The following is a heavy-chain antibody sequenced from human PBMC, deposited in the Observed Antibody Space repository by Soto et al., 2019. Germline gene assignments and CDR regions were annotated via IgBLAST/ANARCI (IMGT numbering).Heavy chain of an antibody. V-gene: IGHV3-74*01. Sequence: EVQLVESGGGLVQPGGSLRLSCAASGFTFSNYWMHWVRQAPGKGLVWVSRMNGDGSSTTYADSVKGRFTISRDNAKNTLYLQMNSLRAEDTAVYDCARGGGDGGYNGVHWGQGTLATVSS. CDR3: ARGGGDGGYNGVH. D-gene: IGHD4-17*01. J-gene: IGHJ4*02. CDR1: GFTFSNYW. CDR2: MNGDGSST.